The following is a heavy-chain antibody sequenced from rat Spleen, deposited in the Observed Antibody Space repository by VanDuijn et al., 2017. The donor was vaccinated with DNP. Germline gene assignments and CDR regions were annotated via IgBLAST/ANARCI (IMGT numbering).Heavy chain of an antibody. CDR1: GYTFTSYY. J-gene: IGHJ1*01. CDR2: INMGSGGT. V-gene: IGHV1-43*01. Sequence: QVQLQQSGAELAKPGSSVKISCKASGYTFTSYYISWIKQTTRQGLEFIGYINMGSGGTNYNEKFKGKATLTVGKSSSTAFMQLSSLTPDDSAVYCCARQGNNYGYFDFWGPGTMVTVSS. CDR3: ARQGNNYGYFDF.